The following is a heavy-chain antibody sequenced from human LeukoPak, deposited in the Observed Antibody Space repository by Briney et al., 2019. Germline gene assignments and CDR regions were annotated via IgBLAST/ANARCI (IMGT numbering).Heavy chain of an antibody. D-gene: IGHD5-24*01. CDR3: AKGRGWLQFFDY. CDR1: GFTFDDYG. J-gene: IGHJ4*02. Sequence: PGGSLRLSCAASGFTFDDYGMSWVRQAPGKGLEWVSTISGSGGSTYNADSVKGRFTIARDNSKNTLYLQMNSLRAEDTAVYFCAKGRGWLQFFDYWGQGTLVTVSS. CDR2: ISGSGGST. V-gene: IGHV3-23*01.